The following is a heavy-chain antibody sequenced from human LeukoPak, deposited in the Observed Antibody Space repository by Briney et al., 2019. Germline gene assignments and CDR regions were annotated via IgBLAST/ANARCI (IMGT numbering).Heavy chain of an antibody. Sequence: PGGSLRLSCAASGFTFSSYWMSWVRQAPGKGLEWVANIKQDGSEKYYVDSVKGRFTISRDNAKNSLYLQMNSLRAEDTALYYCAKDTQSRWYSSGWLYYFDYWGQGTLVTVSS. CDR3: AKDTQSRWYSSGWLYYFDY. CDR2: IKQDGSEK. V-gene: IGHV3-7*03. D-gene: IGHD6-19*01. CDR1: GFTFSSYW. J-gene: IGHJ4*02.